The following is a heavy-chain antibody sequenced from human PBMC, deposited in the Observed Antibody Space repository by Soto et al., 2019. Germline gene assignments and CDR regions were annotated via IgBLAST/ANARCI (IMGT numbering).Heavy chain of an antibody. Sequence: GGSLRLSCAASGFSIAGYAMHWVRQAPGKGLEWVSLISHDGNKKYYADSVEGRVIISRDDSKNTVLLQMSSLRLEDTALYYCSRVGISYSAGSGFDPCGQGTPRTFSS. CDR1: GFSIAGYA. CDR3: SRVGISYSAGSGFDP. V-gene: IGHV3-30-3*01. CDR2: ISHDGNKK. J-gene: IGHJ5*02. D-gene: IGHD2-15*01.